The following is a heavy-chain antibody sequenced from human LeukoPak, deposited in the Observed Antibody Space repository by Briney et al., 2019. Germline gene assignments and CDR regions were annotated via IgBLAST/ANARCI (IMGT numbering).Heavy chain of an antibody. CDR3: ARDRDSYGIFDY. Sequence: PGGSLRLSCAASGFTFSSYEMNWVRQAPGKGLEWVSYISSSGSTIYYADSVKGRFTISRDNAKNSLYLQMNSLRAEDTAVYYCARDRDSYGIFDYWGQGTLVTVSS. D-gene: IGHD5-18*01. J-gene: IGHJ4*02. V-gene: IGHV3-48*03. CDR2: ISSSGSTI. CDR1: GFTFSSYE.